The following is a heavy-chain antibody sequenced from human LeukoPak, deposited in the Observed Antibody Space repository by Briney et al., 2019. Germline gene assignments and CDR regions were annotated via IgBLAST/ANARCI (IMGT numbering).Heavy chain of an antibody. J-gene: IGHJ4*02. CDR3: ARAWGYCSSTSCSRRGHFDY. CDR2: INPSGGST. CDR1: GYTFTSYG. Sequence: ASVKVSCKASGYTFTSYGISWVRQAPGQGLEWMGIINPSGGSTSYAQKFQGRVTMTRDTSTSTVYMELSSLRSEDTAVYYCARAWGYCSSTSCSRRGHFDYWGQGTLVTVSS. V-gene: IGHV1-46*01. D-gene: IGHD2-2*01.